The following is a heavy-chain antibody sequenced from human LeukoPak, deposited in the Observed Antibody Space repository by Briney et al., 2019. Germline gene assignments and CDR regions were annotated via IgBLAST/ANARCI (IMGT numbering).Heavy chain of an antibody. V-gene: IGHV3-30*18. Sequence: GGSLRLSCAASGFTFSSYGMHWVRQAPGKGLEWVAVISYDGSNKYYADSVKGRFTISRDNSKNTLYLQMNSLRAEDTAVYYCAKGKKGYCSSTSCYYYYYYMDVWGKGTTVTVSS. J-gene: IGHJ6*03. D-gene: IGHD2-2*01. CDR1: GFTFSSYG. CDR3: AKGKKGYCSSTSCYYYYYYMDV. CDR2: ISYDGSNK.